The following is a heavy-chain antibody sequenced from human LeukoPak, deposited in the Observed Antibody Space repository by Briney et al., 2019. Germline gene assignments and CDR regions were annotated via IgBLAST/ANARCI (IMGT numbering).Heavy chain of an antibody. CDR2: IRYDGSNK. CDR1: GFTFSSYG. Sequence: GGSLRLSCAASGFTFSSYGMHWVRQAPGKGLEWVAFIRYDGSNKYYADSVKGRFTISRDNSKNTLYLQMNSLRAEDTAVYYCAKDLGYCSGGNCYGSAAFDIWGQGTMVTVSS. J-gene: IGHJ3*02. CDR3: AKDLGYCSGGNCYGSAAFDI. D-gene: IGHD2-15*01. V-gene: IGHV3-30*02.